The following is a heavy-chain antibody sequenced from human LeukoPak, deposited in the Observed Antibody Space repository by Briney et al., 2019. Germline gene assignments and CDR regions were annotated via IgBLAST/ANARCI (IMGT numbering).Heavy chain of an antibody. Sequence: GESLKISCKGSGDSFTSYWIGWVRQMPGKGLEWMGIIYPGDSDTRYSPSFQGQVTISVDKSISTAYLQWSSLKASDTAMYYCARRNTAMGLTYFDYWGQGTLVTVSS. CDR2: IYPGDSDT. V-gene: IGHV5-51*01. D-gene: IGHD5-18*01. J-gene: IGHJ4*02. CDR3: ARRNTAMGLTYFDY. CDR1: GDSFTSYW.